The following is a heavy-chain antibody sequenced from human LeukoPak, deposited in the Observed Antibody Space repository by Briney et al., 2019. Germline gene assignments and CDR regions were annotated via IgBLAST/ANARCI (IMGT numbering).Heavy chain of an antibody. D-gene: IGHD4-23*01. CDR2: ISSNGGST. V-gene: IGHV3-64*01. Sequence: GGSLRLSCAASGFTFSSYAMRWVRQAPGKGLEYVSAISSNGGSTYYASSVKGRFTISRDNSKNTLYLQMGSLRAEDMAVYYCARHRVSGGNSGPLGYWGQGTLVTVSS. J-gene: IGHJ4*02. CDR1: GFTFSSYA. CDR3: ARHRVSGGNSGPLGY.